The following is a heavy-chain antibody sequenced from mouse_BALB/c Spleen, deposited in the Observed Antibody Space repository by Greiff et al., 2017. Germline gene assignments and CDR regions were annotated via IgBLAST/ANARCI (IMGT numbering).Heavy chain of an antibody. CDR3: ARKRQGNFYYAMDY. J-gene: IGHJ4*01. CDR2: ISSGSSTI. D-gene: IGHD2-1*01. CDR1: GFTFSSFG. V-gene: IGHV5-17*02. Sequence: EVKLMESGGGLVQPGGSRKLSCAASGFTFSSFGMHWVRQAPEKGLEWVAYISSGSSTIYYADTVKGRFTISRDNPKNTLFLQMTSLRSEDTAMYYCARKRQGNFYYAMDYWGQGTSVTVSS.